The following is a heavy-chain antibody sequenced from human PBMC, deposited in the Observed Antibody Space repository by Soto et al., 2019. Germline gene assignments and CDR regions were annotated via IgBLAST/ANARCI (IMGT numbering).Heavy chain of an antibody. D-gene: IGHD6-19*01. CDR1: GFNFKNFA. Sequence: EVQLLESGGGVVQPGGSLRLSCVASGFNFKNFAMAWVRQAPGEGLEWVSGISCCGGSTSYADSVKGRFSIARDDSKNTLSLQMNSLRVEDTAQYYCAKADGEQWLVPHLDNGGQGTLVTVS. CDR3: AKADGEQWLVPHLDN. V-gene: IGHV3-23*01. J-gene: IGHJ4*02. CDR2: ISCCGGST.